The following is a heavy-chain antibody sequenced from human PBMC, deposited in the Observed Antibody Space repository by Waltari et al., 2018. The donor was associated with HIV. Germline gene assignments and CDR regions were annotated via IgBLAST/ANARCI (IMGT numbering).Heavy chain of an antibody. J-gene: IGHJ4*02. Sequence: DVQLVESGGGLVKPGGFLRLACAGPGFSFSYYSMNWVRQAPGKGLEWVSSISRDSRYIYYADSVKGRFTISRDNAMNSLFLQMNSLRADDTAVYYCVRGGEGTYGDYWGQGTLVTVSS. V-gene: IGHV3-21*01. CDR2: ISRDSRYI. D-gene: IGHD3-16*01. CDR3: VRGGEGTYGDY. CDR1: GFSFSYYS.